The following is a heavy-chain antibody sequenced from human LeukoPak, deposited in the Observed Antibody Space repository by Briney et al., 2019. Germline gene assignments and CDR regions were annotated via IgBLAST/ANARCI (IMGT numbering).Heavy chain of an antibody. CDR3: ARVRSYHSSAYYPNWFDP. D-gene: IGHD3-22*01. V-gene: IGHV4-59*01. CDR2: IYYSGST. CDR1: GGSISSYY. J-gene: IGHJ5*02. Sequence: KPSETLSLTCTVSGGSISSYYWSWIRQPPGKGLEWLGYIYYSGSTNYNPSLRSRVTISVDTSKNQFSLKLSSVTAADTAVYYCARVRSYHSSAYYPNWFDPWGQGTLVTVSS.